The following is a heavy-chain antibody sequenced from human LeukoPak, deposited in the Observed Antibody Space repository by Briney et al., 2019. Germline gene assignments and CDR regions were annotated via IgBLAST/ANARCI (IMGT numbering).Heavy chain of an antibody. Sequence: SETLSLTCTVSGGSISSSSHYWGWFRQPPGKGLEWVGYIYYSGRSFCNPSLKSRVTMSVDTSKNQFYLRLNSVTAADTAVYYCARGPTVTTDYWGQGTLVTVSS. D-gene: IGHD4-17*01. CDR2: IYYSGRS. CDR1: GGSISSSSHY. CDR3: ARGPTVTTDY. V-gene: IGHV4-39*01. J-gene: IGHJ4*02.